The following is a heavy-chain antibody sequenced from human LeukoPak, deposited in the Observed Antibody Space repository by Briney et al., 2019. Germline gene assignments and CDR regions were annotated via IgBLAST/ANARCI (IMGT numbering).Heavy chain of an antibody. D-gene: IGHD3-10*01. Sequence: GRSLRLSCAASGFTVSSNYMSWVRQAPGKGLEWVSVIYSGGSTYYADSVKGRFTISRDNSKNTLYLQMNSLRAEDTAVYYCARERPYGSGSSFDYWGQGTLVTVSS. V-gene: IGHV3-66*01. J-gene: IGHJ4*02. CDR3: ARERPYGSGSSFDY. CDR1: GFTVSSNY. CDR2: IYSGGST.